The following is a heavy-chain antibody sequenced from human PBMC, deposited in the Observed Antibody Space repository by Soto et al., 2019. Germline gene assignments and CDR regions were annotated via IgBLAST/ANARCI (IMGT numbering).Heavy chain of an antibody. V-gene: IGHV1-3*01. J-gene: IGHJ4*02. D-gene: IGHD6-19*01. CDR1: GYTFTSYA. CDR3: ARALADIAVAGFDY. Sequence: ASVKVSCKASGYTFTSYAMHWVRQAPGQRLEWMGWINAGNGNTKYSQEFQGRVTITRDTSASTAYMELSSLRSEDTAVYYCARALADIAVAGFDYWGQGTLVTVSS. CDR2: INAGNGNT.